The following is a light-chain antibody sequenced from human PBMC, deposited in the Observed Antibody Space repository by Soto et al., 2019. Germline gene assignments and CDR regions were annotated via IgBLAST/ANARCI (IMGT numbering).Light chain of an antibody. V-gene: IGLV2-8*01. CDR1: SSDVGGYNY. CDR3: SSYSGSNKLL. Sequence: SVLTQPPSPSGSPGQSVTISCTGTSSDVGGYNYVSWCQQHPGKAPKLMIYEVTKRPSGVPDRFPGSKSGNTASLTVSGLQAEDEADYYCSSYSGSNKLLFGGGTKVTVL. J-gene: IGLJ2*01. CDR2: EVT.